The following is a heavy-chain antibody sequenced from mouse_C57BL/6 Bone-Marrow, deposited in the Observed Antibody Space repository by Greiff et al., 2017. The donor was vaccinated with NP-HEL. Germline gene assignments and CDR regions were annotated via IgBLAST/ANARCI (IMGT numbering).Heavy chain of an antibody. CDR3: AREGDCYWYFDV. V-gene: IGHV1-81*01. J-gene: IGHJ1*03. Sequence: VQLQQSGAELARPGASVKLSCKASGYTFTSYGISWVKQRTGQGLEWIGEIYPRSGNTYYNEKFKGKATLTADKSSSTAYMELRSLTSEDSAVDFCAREGDCYWYFDVWGTGTTVTVSS. CDR2: IYPRSGNT. D-gene: IGHD3-3*01. CDR1: GYTFTSYG.